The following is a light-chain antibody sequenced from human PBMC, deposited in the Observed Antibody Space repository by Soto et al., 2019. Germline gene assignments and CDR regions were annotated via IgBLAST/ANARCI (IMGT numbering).Light chain of an antibody. CDR2: AAS. Sequence: DIQMTQSPSSLSASVGDRVTITCRASRDITDYLAWYQQKPGQVPKLLIYAASTLQSGVPSRFTASGSGTDFTLIINSLQPEDFATYYCQQSYSTPYSFGQGTRL. CDR1: RDITDY. V-gene: IGKV1-27*01. CDR3: QQSYSTPYS. J-gene: IGKJ2*01.